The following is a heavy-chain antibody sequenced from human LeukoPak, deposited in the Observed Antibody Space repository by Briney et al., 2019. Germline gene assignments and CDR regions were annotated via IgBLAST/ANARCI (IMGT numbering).Heavy chain of an antibody. D-gene: IGHD3-10*01. J-gene: IGHJ4*02. CDR3: ASGSGSYSDY. Sequence: SETLSLTCTVSGGSISSSSYYWGWIRQPPGKGLEWIGSIYYSGSTYYNPSLKSRVTISVDTSKNQFSLNLSSVTAADTAVYYCASGSGSYSDYWGQGTLVTVSS. V-gene: IGHV4-39*01. CDR2: IYYSGST. CDR1: GGSISSSSYY.